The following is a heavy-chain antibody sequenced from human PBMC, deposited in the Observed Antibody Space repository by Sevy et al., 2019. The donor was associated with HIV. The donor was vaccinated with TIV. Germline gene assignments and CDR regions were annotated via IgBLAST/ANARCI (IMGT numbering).Heavy chain of an antibody. V-gene: IGHV3-48*02. CDR1: GFTFSSYS. Sequence: GGSLRLSCAASGFTFSSYSMNWVRQAPGKGLEWVSYISSSSSTIYYADSVKGRFTNSRDKAKNSLYLQMNSLRDEDTAVYYCAGRSNIVVVVAADYYGMDVWGQGTTVTVSS. CDR3: AGRSNIVVVVAADYYGMDV. J-gene: IGHJ6*02. CDR2: ISSSSSTI. D-gene: IGHD2-15*01.